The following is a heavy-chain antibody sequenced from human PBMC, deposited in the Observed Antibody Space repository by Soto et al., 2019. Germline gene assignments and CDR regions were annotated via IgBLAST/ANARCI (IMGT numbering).Heavy chain of an antibody. Sequence: QVQLVESGGDLVKPGGSLRLSCAASGYTFSDYYMSWIRQAPGKGLEWISYIDTSGTKIYYADSVKGRFTITRDNAKNSLYLEMISLRDVDTAVYYCASHYDMWGGSLSTVDYWGQVTLVTVSS. CDR2: IDTSGTKI. CDR3: ASHYDMWGGSLSTVDY. D-gene: IGHD3-9*01. V-gene: IGHV3-11*01. CDR1: GYTFSDYY. J-gene: IGHJ4*02.